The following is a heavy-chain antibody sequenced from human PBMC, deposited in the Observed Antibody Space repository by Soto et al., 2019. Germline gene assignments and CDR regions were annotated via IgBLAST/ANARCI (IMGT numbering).Heavy chain of an antibody. Sequence: EVQLVESGGGLVQPGGSLRLSCAASGFTFSSFSMSWFRQAPGKGLEWVSSIRSSSNYIYHADSVKGRFTISRDNAKNSLYLQMNSLRAEDTAVYHCARVSNWTFPDYNWFDPWGQGTLVTVSS. J-gene: IGHJ5*02. V-gene: IGHV3-21*01. CDR3: ARVSNWTFPDYNWFDP. CDR2: IRSSSNYI. CDR1: GFTFSSFS. D-gene: IGHD3-3*01.